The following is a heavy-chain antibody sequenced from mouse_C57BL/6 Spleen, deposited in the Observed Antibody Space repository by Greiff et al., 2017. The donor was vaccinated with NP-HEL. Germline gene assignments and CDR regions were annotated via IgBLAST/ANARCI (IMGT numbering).Heavy chain of an antibody. CDR2: IRSKSSNYAT. D-gene: IGHD2-5*01. J-gene: IGHJ1*03. CDR1: GFTFNTYA. CDR3: VRAYYSNSHWYFDV. V-gene: IGHV10-3*01. Sequence: EVQVVESGGGLVQPKGSLKLSCAASGFTFNTYAMHWVRQAPGKGLEWVARIRSKSSNYATYYADSVKDRFTISRDDSQSMLYLQMNNLKTEDTAMYYCVRAYYSNSHWYFDVWGTGTTVTVSS.